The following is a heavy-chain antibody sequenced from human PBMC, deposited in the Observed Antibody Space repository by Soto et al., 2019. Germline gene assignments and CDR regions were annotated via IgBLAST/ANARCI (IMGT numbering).Heavy chain of an antibody. D-gene: IGHD2-15*01. V-gene: IGHV4-34*01. CDR1: GGSFSGYD. Sequence: SETLSLTCAVYGGSFSGYDWTWIRQPPGTGLEWIGEINHSGSSNYNPSLKSRVTISVDTSKNQFSLKLTSVTAADTAVYYCARGVRYYSGNGCPTLFDPWGQGTPVTVSS. J-gene: IGHJ5*02. CDR3: ARGVRYYSGNGCPTLFDP. CDR2: INHSGSS.